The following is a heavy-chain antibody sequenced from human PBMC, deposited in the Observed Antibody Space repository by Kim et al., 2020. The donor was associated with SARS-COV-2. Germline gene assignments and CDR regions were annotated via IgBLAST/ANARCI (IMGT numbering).Heavy chain of an antibody. Sequence: SQTLSLTCTVSGGSISSGGYYWSWIRQHPGKGLEWIGYIYYSGSTYYNPSLKSRVTISVDTSKNQFSLKLSSVTAADTAVYYCARDRYCSGGSCYSGFDYWGQGTLVTVSS. CDR3: ARDRYCSGGSCYSGFDY. J-gene: IGHJ4*02. V-gene: IGHV4-31*03. D-gene: IGHD2-15*01. CDR2: IYYSGST. CDR1: GGSISSGGYY.